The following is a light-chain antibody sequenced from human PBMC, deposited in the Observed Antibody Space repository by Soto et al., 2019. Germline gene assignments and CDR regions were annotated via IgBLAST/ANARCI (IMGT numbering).Light chain of an antibody. V-gene: IGLV2-8*01. J-gene: IGLJ2*01. Sequence: QSALTQPPSASGSPGQSVTISCIGTSRDIGAYAFVSWYQQHPGKAPKLMISEVTKRPSGVPDRFSGSKSGNTASLTVSGLQSEDEADYYCSSFAANDNVLFGGGTKLTVL. CDR1: SRDIGAYAF. CDR3: SSFAANDNVL. CDR2: EVT.